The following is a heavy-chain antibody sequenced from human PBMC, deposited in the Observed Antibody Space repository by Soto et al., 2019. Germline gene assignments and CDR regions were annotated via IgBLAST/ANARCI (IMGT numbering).Heavy chain of an antibody. V-gene: IGHV1-3*01. CDR1: GYTFTSYA. CDR3: ARVVDSSGWFDAFDI. J-gene: IGHJ3*02. Sequence: QVQLVQSRAEVKKPGASVKVSCKASGYTFTSYAMHWVRQAPGQRLEWMGWINAGNGNTKYSQKFQGRVTITRDTSASTAYMELSSLRSEDTAVYYCARVVDSSGWFDAFDIWGQGTMVTVSS. CDR2: INAGNGNT. D-gene: IGHD6-19*01.